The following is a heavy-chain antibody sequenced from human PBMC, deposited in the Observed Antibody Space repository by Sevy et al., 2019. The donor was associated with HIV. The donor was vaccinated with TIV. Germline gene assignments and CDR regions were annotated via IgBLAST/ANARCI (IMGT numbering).Heavy chain of an antibody. J-gene: IGHJ3*02. Sequence: GRSLRLSCAASGFTFDDYAMHWVRQAPGKGLEWVSGVSWNSASIGYAGSVRGRFTISRDNAKNSLSLQMNSLTAEDTAFYYCTKGLGATLVPGYCYDGTCWPRDGFDIWGHGTMVTVSS. CDR3: TKGLGATLVPGYCYDGTCWPRDGFDI. D-gene: IGHD2-15*01. CDR1: GFTFDDYA. CDR2: VSWNSASI. V-gene: IGHV3-9*01.